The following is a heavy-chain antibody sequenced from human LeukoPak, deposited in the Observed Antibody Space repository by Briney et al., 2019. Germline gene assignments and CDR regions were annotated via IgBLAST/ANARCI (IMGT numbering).Heavy chain of an antibody. Sequence: GGSLRLSCAASGFTFSTYWMHWVRQAPGKGLVWVSRINSDGSSADYADSVKDRFTISRDNAKNTLYLQMNSLRAEDTAIYYCGRVVTTSEDWGQGILVTVST. V-gene: IGHV3-74*01. J-gene: IGHJ4*02. D-gene: IGHD1-14*01. CDR1: GFTFSTYW. CDR2: INSDGSSA. CDR3: GRVVTTSED.